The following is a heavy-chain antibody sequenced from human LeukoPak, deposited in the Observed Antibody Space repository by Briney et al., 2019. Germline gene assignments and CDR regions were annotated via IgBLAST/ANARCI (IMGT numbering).Heavy chain of an antibody. Sequence: PGRSLRLSCAASGFTFSSYAMHWVRQAPGKGLEWAAVISYDGSNKYYADSVKGRFTISRDNSKNTLYLQMNSLRAEDTAVYYCARDPGIVGATDWFDPWGQGTLVTVSS. CDR3: ARDPGIVGATDWFDP. CDR2: ISYDGSNK. CDR1: GFTFSSYA. J-gene: IGHJ5*02. D-gene: IGHD1-26*01. V-gene: IGHV3-30-3*01.